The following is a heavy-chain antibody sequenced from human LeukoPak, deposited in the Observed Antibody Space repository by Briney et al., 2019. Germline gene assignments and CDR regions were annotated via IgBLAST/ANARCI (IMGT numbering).Heavy chain of an antibody. V-gene: IGHV3-48*02. CDR2: MSSSSNTR. Sequence: GGSLRLSCAVSGFTFSTYNMNWVRQAPGKGLEWVSYMSSSSNTRYYADSVEGRFTISRDNAKNSLYLQMNSLRDEDTAVYYCARGTGTNVLRPFDYWGQGTLVNVSS. CDR1: GFTFSTYN. J-gene: IGHJ4*02. D-gene: IGHD2/OR15-2a*01. CDR3: ARGTGTNVLRPFDY.